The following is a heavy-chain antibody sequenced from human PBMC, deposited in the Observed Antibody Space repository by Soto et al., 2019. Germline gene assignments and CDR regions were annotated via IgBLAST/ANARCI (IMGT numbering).Heavy chain of an antibody. CDR1: GFTFNLYW. CDR2: INPDGSST. V-gene: IGHV3-74*01. Sequence: PGGSLRLSCAASGFTFNLYWMHWVRQAPGKGLVWVSRINPDGSSTTYADSLKGRFTISRDNSKNTVYLQMNGLGAEDTAIYYCARDNWNSYWGQGALVTVSS. D-gene: IGHD1-7*01. J-gene: IGHJ4*02. CDR3: ARDNWNSY.